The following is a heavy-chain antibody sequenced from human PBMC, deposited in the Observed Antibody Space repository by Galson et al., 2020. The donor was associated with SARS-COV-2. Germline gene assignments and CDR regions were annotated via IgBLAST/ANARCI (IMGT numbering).Heavy chain of an antibody. CDR1: VASVSSSTYF. J-gene: IGHJ6*02. CDR2: IHYSGRT. V-gene: IGHV4-39*07. CDR3: ARDPRNSGGMDV. Sequence: ASETLSLTCSVSVASVSSSTYFWAWIRQPPGKGLEWLGSIHYSGRTYTNPTLKSRVTVLVDTSKNQFSLTVTSVTAADTAVYYCARDPRNSGGMDVWGQGTTVTVSS.